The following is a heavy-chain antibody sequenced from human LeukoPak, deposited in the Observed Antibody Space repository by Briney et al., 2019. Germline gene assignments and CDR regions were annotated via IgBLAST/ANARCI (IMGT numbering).Heavy chain of an antibody. CDR1: GFTFSSYG. J-gene: IGHJ4*02. V-gene: IGHV3-64*01. CDR3: AESLLAYSSSGRGVRY. CDR2: ISTYGTST. Sequence: GGSLRLSCAASGFTFSSYGMHWVRQAPGKGLEYVSSISTYGTSTFYANSVKGRFTISRDTSKNTLYLQMGSLRAEDMAVYYCAESLLAYSSSGRGVRYWGQGTLVTVSS. D-gene: IGHD6-6*01.